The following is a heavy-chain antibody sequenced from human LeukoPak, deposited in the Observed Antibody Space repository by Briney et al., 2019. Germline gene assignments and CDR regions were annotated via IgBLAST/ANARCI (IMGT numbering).Heavy chain of an antibody. V-gene: IGHV4-59*01. D-gene: IGHD1-26*01. CDR2: IHYSGST. CDR1: GGSISSYY. J-gene: IGHJ4*02. Sequence: PSETLSLTCTVSGGSISSYYWSWIRQPPGKGLEWIGYIHYSGSTNYNPSLKSRVTISVDTSKNQFSLKLSSVTAADTAVYYCARYSRATLLFDYWGQGTLVTVSS. CDR3: ARYSRATLLFDY.